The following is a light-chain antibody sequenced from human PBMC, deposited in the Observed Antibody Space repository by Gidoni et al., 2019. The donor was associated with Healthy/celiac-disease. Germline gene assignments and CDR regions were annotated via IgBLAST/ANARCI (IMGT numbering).Light chain of an antibody. CDR3: QQSYSTPQT. CDR2: AAS. V-gene: IGKV1-39*01. CDR1: QSISSY. Sequence: DIQMPQSPSSLSASVGDRVTITCRAGQSISSYLNWYQQKPGKAPKLLIYAASSLQSGVPSRFSGSGSGTDFTLTISSLQPEDFATYYCQQSYSTPQTFXQXTKVEIK. J-gene: IGKJ1*01.